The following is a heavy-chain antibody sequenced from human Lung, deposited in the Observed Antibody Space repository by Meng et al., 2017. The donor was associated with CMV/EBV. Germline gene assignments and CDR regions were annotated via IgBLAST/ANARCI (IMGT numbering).Heavy chain of an antibody. CDR3: ARQGNKDYYYGSGNYYNNWFDP. CDR1: GYIFSGYH. D-gene: IGHD3-10*01. J-gene: IGHJ5*02. Sequence: QVQLVQSGAEVKKPGASVKVSCKASGYIFSGYHIQWVRQAPGQGLEWMGWINPHSGGTAYAQKFQGRVTMTSDTSISTAYMELTSLRSDDTAIYYCARQGNKDYYYGSGNYYNNWFDPWCQGTLVTVSS. V-gene: IGHV1-2*02. CDR2: INPHSGGT.